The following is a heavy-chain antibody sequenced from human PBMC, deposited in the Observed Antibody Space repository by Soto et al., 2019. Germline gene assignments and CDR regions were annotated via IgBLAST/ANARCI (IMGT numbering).Heavy chain of an antibody. CDR3: AKLGSRWPRGWFDP. V-gene: IGHV3-23*01. CDR2: ISGSGGST. Sequence: PGGSLRLSCAASGFTFSSYAMSWVRQAPGKGLEWVSAISGSGGSTYYADSVKGRFTISRDNSKNTLYLQMNSLRAEDAAVYYCAKLGSRWPRGWFDPWGQGTLVTVSS. D-gene: IGHD3-10*02. CDR1: GFTFSSYA. J-gene: IGHJ5*02.